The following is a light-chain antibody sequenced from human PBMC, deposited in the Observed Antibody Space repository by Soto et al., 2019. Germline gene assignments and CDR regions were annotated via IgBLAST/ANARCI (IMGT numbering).Light chain of an antibody. J-gene: IGKJ4*01. CDR3: QRYNTYPPT. V-gene: IGKV1-5*03. CDR1: QNIDAW. Sequence: IQMTQSPSTLSASVGDRVTITCRASQNIDAWLAWYQQKPGKAPKVLIYKASSLESGVPSRFSGSGSGTEFTLTISSLQPDDSETYYCQRYNTYPPTFGGGTKVDIK. CDR2: KAS.